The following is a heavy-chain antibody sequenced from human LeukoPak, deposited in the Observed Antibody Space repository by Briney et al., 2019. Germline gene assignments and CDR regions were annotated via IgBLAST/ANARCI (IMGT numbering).Heavy chain of an antibody. D-gene: IGHD3-10*01. CDR1: GFTFSSYG. J-gene: IGHJ4*01. CDR3: AKDLTEYYYGSGIY. CDR2: IRYDGSNK. V-gene: IGHV3-30*02. Sequence: GGSLRLSCAASGFTFSSYGMHWVRQAPGKGLEWVAFIRYDGSNKYYADSVKGRFTISRDNSKNTLYLQMNSLRAEDTAVYYCAKDLTEYYYGSGIYWGHGTLVTVSS.